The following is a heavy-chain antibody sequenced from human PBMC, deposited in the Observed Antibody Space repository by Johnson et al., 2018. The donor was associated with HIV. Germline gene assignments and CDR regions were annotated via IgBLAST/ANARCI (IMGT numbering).Heavy chain of an antibody. D-gene: IGHD7-27*01. CDR1: GFTFSDYY. CDR3: AKTTRGNWGSCFDI. CDR2: ISSSGNSM. V-gene: IGHV3-11*04. J-gene: IGHJ3*02. Sequence: QMLLVESGGGLVNPGGSLRLSCAASGFTFSDYYMSWIRQAPGKGLEWVSYISSSGNSMYYADSVKGRFTISRDNAKNSLYLQLNSLRAEYTSLYYCAKTTRGNWGSCFDIWGRGTMVTVSS.